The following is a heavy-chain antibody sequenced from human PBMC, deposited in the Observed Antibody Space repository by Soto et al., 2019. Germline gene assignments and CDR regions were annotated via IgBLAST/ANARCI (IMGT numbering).Heavy chain of an antibody. D-gene: IGHD1-1*01. Sequence: GSLRLSGAASGFTFSSFAMSWVRQAPGKGLEWVSTINKSGGSTYYADSVKGRFTISRDNSKNMLFLQINGLRAEDTAVYYCAKDPPTTGTTFDYWGRGTLVTVSS. V-gene: IGHV3-23*01. CDR3: AKDPPTTGTTFDY. CDR1: GFTFSSFA. CDR2: INKSGGST. J-gene: IGHJ4*02.